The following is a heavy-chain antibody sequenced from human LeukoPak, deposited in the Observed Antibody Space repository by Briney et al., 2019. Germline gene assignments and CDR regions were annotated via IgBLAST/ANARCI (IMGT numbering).Heavy chain of an antibody. J-gene: IGHJ4*02. V-gene: IGHV3-30*02. CDR1: GFTFSSYG. D-gene: IGHD6-13*01. CDR2: IRYDGSNK. Sequence: GGSLRLSCAASGFTFSSYGMHWVRQAPGKGLEWVAFIRYDGSNKYYADSVKGRFTISRDNSKNTLYPQMNSLRAEDTAVYYCAKIPAIAAAGVDYWGQGTLVTVSS. CDR3: AKIPAIAAAGVDY.